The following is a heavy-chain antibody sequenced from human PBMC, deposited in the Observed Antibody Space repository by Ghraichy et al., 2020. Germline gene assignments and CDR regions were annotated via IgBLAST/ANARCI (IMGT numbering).Heavy chain of an antibody. CDR2: INHSGST. D-gene: IGHD6-19*01. J-gene: IGHJ4*02. CDR3: AVRRGLALFDY. V-gene: IGHV4-34*01. CDR1: GGSFSGYY. Sequence: SETLSLTCAVYGGSFSGYYWSWIRQPPGKGLEWIGEINHSGSTNYNPSLKSRVTISVDTSKNQFSLKLSSVTAADTAVYYCAVRRGLALFDYWGQGTLVTVSS.